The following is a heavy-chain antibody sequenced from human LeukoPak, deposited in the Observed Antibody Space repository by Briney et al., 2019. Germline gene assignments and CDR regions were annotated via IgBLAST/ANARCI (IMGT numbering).Heavy chain of an antibody. CDR2: IYPGDSDT. CDR1: GYSFTNYW. J-gene: IGHJ3*02. CDR3: ARRDGYGAYDI. D-gene: IGHD5-24*01. V-gene: IGHV5-51*03. Sequence: KPGESLKISCKGSGYSFTNYWIGWVRQMPGKGLEWMGFIYPGDSDTKYSPSFQDQVTISADKSISTAYLQWSSLKAPDTAMYYCARRDGYGAYDIWGQGTMVTVSS.